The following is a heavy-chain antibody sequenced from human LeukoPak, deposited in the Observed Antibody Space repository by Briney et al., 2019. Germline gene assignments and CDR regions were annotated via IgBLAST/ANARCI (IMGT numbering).Heavy chain of an antibody. CDR2: ISYDGSHK. Sequence: PGGSLRLSCAASGITFRSYGMHWVRQAPGKGLEWVAVISYDGSHKYYADSVKGRFSISRDNSKNTLYLQMNSLRADDTAVYYCAKDQAPTVGATNWWGQGTLVTVSS. CDR3: AKDQAPTVGATNW. V-gene: IGHV3-30*18. D-gene: IGHD1-26*01. CDR1: GITFRSYG. J-gene: IGHJ4*02.